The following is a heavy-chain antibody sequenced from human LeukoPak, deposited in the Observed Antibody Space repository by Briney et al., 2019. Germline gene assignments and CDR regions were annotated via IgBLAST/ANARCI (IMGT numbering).Heavy chain of an antibody. D-gene: IGHD3-9*01. CDR2: ISYDGSNK. CDR1: VFIFSSYV. V-gene: IGHV3-30*04. J-gene: IGHJ6*04. CDR3: ARVLSGYPRRDYYYGMDV. Sequence: GGALRLSFASSVFIFSSYVMHWVRQAPGKGLEGVAVISYDGSNKYYADYVKGRFTISRDNSKNTLYLQMNSLRAEDTAVYYCARVLSGYPRRDYYYGMDVWGKGTTVTVSS.